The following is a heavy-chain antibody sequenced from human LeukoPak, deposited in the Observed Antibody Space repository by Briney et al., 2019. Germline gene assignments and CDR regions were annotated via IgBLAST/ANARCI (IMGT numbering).Heavy chain of an antibody. CDR3: AREYSSSSGRSFDY. CDR2: ISPSATTI. D-gene: IGHD6-6*01. V-gene: IGHV3-48*01. Sequence: GGSLRLSSAASAFTFSGYSMNWVRQAPGKGLEWVSYISPSATTIYYADSVKGRFTISRDNAKNSLYLQMNSLRAEDTAVYYCAREYSSSSGRSFDYWGQGTLVTVSS. CDR1: AFTFSGYS. J-gene: IGHJ4*02.